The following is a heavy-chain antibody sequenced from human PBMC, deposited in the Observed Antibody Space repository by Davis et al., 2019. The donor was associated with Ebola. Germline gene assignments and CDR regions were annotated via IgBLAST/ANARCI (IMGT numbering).Heavy chain of an antibody. Sequence: SVKVSCKTSGGTFTNYAVNWVRQAPGQGLEWMGRIIPVVDTKDYAQKFQGRVTMTRDTSTSTVYMELSSLRSEDTAVYYCAREIVVVVAATGYYYYGMDVWGKGTTVTVSS. CDR1: GGTFTNYA. CDR3: AREIVVVVAATGYYYYGMDV. J-gene: IGHJ6*04. V-gene: IGHV1-69*04. CDR2: IIPVVDTK. D-gene: IGHD2-15*01.